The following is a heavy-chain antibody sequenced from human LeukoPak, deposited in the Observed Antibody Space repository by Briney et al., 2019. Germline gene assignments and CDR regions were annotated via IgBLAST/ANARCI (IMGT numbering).Heavy chain of an antibody. Sequence: KPSETLSLTCGVYGGPFSGYYWRWIRQSPGRGLEWIGEINQRGSTNYNPSLKSRVTISVDTSKNQFSLKLSSVTAADTGVYYCATKYSVAVAANPPYFDNWGQGILVTVSS. V-gene: IGHV4-34*01. J-gene: IGHJ4*02. CDR1: GGPFSGYY. D-gene: IGHD6-19*01. CDR2: INQRGST. CDR3: ATKYSVAVAANPPYFDN.